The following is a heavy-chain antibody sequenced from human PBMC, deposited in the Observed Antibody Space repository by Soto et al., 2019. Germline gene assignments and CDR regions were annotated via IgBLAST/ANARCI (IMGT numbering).Heavy chain of an antibody. V-gene: IGHV4-39*01. CDR2: IYDSGST. CDR1: GGSISSSDYY. D-gene: IGHD5-12*01. J-gene: IGHJ4*02. CDR3: ARHGRKGGYDWNFIDY. Sequence: QLQLQESGPGLVKPSETLSLTCTVSGGSISSSDYYWGWIRQPPGKGLGWIGSIYDSGSTYYNPSLKSRVTISVATSKKQFSLKLSCVTAADTAVYYCARHGRKGGYDWNFIDYWGQGTLVTVSS.